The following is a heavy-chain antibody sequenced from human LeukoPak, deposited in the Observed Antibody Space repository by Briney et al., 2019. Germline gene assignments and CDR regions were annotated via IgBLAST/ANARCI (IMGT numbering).Heavy chain of an antibody. CDR3: ARMRRSSDWYLGFFTAEYFQY. Sequence: PSETLSLTCTVSGGSISSSSYYWGWIRQPPGKGLEWIGSIYYSGTTHYNPSLKSRVSISVDTSKNRFSLKLNSVTAADTSVYYCARMRRSSDWYLGFFTAEYFQYWGQGTLVTVSS. CDR1: GGSISSSSYY. J-gene: IGHJ1*01. CDR2: IYYSGTT. D-gene: IGHD6-19*01. V-gene: IGHV4-39*01.